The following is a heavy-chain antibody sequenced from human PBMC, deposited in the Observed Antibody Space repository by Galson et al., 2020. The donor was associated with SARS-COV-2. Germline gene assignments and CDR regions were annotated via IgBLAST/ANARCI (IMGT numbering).Heavy chain of an antibody. V-gene: IGHV3-53*04. CDR1: GFTLSSNY. Sequence: GGSLRLSCAASGFTLSSNYMSWIRHAPGKGLEWVSLLYSGGSTYYADYVKGRFTISRHNSKNTLYLQMSSLRAEDTAVYYCARWGVDYHDSGTYYQYYCYYWGQGTLVTVSS. D-gene: IGHD3-10*01. CDR2: LYSGGST. J-gene: IGHJ4*02. CDR3: ARWGVDYHDSGTYYQYYCYY.